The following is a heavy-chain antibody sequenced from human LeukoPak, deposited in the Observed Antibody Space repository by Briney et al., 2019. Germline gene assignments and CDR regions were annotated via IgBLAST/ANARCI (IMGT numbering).Heavy chain of an antibody. V-gene: IGHV4-30-4*01. CDR1: GDSINNDNYY. CDR2: IYYRGST. Sequence: SETLSLTCTVSGDSINNDNYYWSWIRQPPGKGLEWIGYIYYRGSTYYNPSLKSRVTISVDTSKNQFSLKVSSVTATDTAVYYCARGSTYYDSVWGSYRSSPYFHYGMGVWGHGTTVTVSS. D-gene: IGHD3-16*02. CDR3: ARGSTYYDSVWGSYRSSPYFHYGMGV. J-gene: IGHJ6*02.